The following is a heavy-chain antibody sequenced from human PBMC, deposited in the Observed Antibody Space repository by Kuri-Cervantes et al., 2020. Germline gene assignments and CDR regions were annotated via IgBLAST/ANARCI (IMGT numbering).Heavy chain of an antibody. V-gene: IGHV1-24*01. CDR2: FDPEDGET. D-gene: IGHD4-17*01. CDR1: GYTLTELS. Sequence: ASVKVSCKVSGYTLTELSMHWVRQAPGKGLEWMGGFDPEDGETIYAQKFQGRVTMTEDTSTDTAYMELSSLRSEDTAVYYCARGGPYGDYVEDYYYYYMDVWGKGTTVTVSS. CDR3: ARGGPYGDYVEDYYYYYMDV. J-gene: IGHJ6*03.